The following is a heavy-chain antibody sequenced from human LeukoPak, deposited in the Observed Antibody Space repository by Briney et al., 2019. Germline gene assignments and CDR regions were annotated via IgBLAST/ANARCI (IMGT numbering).Heavy chain of an antibody. J-gene: IGHJ4*02. Sequence: SETLSLTCTVSGGSLSSSSYYWGWIRQPPGKGLEWLGSIYYSGSTYYNPPLKSRVTISVDTSKNQFSLKLSSVTAADTAVYYCASGTNYYDSSGPLGHWGQGTLVTVSS. D-gene: IGHD3-22*01. CDR1: GGSLSSSSYY. CDR2: IYYSGST. V-gene: IGHV4-39*07. CDR3: ASGTNYYDSSGPLGH.